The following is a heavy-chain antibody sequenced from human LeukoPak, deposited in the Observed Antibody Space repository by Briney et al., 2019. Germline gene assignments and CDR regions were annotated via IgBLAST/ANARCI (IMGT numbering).Heavy chain of an antibody. J-gene: IGHJ3*02. CDR3: AREGVLGAFDI. CDR1: GYSISSGYY. CDR2: IYHSRNT. V-gene: IGHV4-38-2*02. D-gene: IGHD2/OR15-2a*01. Sequence: SETLSLTCTVSGYSISSGYYWDWIRQPPGKGLEWIGSIYHSRNTYYNPSLKSRVTISVDTSKNQFSLKLSSVTAADTAVYYCAREGVLGAFDIWGQGTMVTVSS.